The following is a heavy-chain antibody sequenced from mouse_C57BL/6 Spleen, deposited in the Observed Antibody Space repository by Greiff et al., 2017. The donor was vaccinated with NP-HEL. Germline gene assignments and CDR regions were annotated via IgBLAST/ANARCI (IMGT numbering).Heavy chain of an antibody. V-gene: IGHV7-3*01. CDR1: GFTFTDYY. D-gene: IGHD1-1*01. CDR2: IRNKANGYTT. Sequence: EVHLVESGGGLVQPGGSLSLSCAASGFTFTDYYMSWVRQPPGKALEWLGFIRNKANGYTTEYSASVKGRFTISRDNSQSILYLQMNALRAEDSATYYCARYYYYGSSPAWYFDVWGTGTTVTVSS. CDR3: ARYYYYGSSPAWYFDV. J-gene: IGHJ1*03.